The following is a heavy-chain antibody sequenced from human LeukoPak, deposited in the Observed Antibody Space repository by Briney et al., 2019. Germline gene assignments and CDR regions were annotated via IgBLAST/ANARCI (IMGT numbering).Heavy chain of an antibody. CDR2: INHSGST. D-gene: IGHD2-21*01. CDR1: GGSFSGYY. CDR3: ARDDCGGDCYSN. Sequence: SETLSLTCAVYGGSFSGYYWSLIRQPPGKGLEWIGEINHSGSTNYNPSLKSRVTISVDTSKNQFSLKLSSVTAADTAVYYCARDDCGGDCYSNWGQGTLVTVSS. V-gene: IGHV4-34*01. J-gene: IGHJ4*02.